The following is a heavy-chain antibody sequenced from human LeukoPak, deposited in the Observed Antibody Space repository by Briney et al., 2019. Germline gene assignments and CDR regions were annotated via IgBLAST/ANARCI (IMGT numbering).Heavy chain of an antibody. J-gene: IGHJ4*02. Sequence: SETLSLTCTVSGYSISSGYYWGWIRQPPGKGLEWIGSIYHSGSTYYNPSLKSRVTISVDTSKNQFSLQLNSVTPEDTAVYYCARDSVPPKHSSGWYYFDYWGQGTLVTVSS. CDR3: ARDSVPPKHSSGWYYFDY. CDR2: IYHSGST. V-gene: IGHV4-38-2*02. CDR1: GYSISSGYY. D-gene: IGHD6-19*01.